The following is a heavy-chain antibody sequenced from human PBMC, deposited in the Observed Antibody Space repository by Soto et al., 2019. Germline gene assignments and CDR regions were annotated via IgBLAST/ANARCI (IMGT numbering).Heavy chain of an antibody. D-gene: IGHD3-3*01. CDR1: GGSFSGYY. CDR3: ARASSITIFGVGHNWFDP. V-gene: IGHV4-34*01. CDR2: INHSGST. J-gene: IGHJ5*02. Sequence: SETLSLTCAVYGGSFSGYYWSWIRQPPGKGLEWIGEINHSGSTNYNPSLKSRVTISVDTSKNQFSLKLSSVTAADTAVYYCARASSITIFGVGHNWFDPWGQGTLVTVSS.